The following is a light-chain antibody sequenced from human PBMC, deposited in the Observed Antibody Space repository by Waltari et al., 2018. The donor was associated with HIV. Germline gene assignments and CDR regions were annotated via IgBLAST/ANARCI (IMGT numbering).Light chain of an antibody. CDR2: GNT. V-gene: IGLV3-19*01. J-gene: IGLJ3*02. Sequence: SSELTQDPAVSVDLGQTVRITCQGESLRNYFASWYQHTSGQGPILVIYGNTNRPSGMPVRYSGSNLGNGASLTITWAQAGDDADYYCNSRDSSGNRVVFGGWPKLTVL. CDR3: NSRDSSGNRVV. CDR1: SLRNYF.